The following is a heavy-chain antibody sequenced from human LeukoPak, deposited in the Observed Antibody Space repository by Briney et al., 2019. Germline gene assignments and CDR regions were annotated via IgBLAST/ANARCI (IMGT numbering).Heavy chain of an antibody. CDR2: ISAYNGNT. CDR1: GYTFASYG. D-gene: IGHD6-19*01. V-gene: IGHV1-18*01. J-gene: IGHJ4*02. CDR3: ARTPRSGWFLRADY. Sequence: ASVKVSCKASGYTFASYGISWVRQAPGQGLEWMGWISAYNGNTNYAQKLQGRVTMTTDTSTSTAYMELRSLRSDDTAVYYCARTPRSGWFLRADYWGQGTLVTVSS.